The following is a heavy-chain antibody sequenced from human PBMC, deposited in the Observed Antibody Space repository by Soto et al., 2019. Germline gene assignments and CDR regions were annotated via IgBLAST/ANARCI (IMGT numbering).Heavy chain of an antibody. CDR1: GGTFSSYS. CDR3: ARAQSDGYSLDAFDI. V-gene: IGHV1-69*13. Sequence: GASVKVSCKASGGTFSSYSISWVLQAPGQGLEWMGGIIPIFGTANYAQKFQGRVTITADESTSTAYMELSSLRSEDTAVYYCARAQSDGYSLDAFDIWGQGTMVTVSS. D-gene: IGHD5-18*01. J-gene: IGHJ3*02. CDR2: IIPIFGTA.